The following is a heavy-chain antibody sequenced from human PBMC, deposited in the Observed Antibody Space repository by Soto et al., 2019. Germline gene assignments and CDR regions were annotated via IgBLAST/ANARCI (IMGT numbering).Heavy chain of an antibody. D-gene: IGHD6-6*01. Sequence: QVQLVESGGGVVQPGRSLRLSCAASGFTFSSYGMHWVRQAPGKGLEWVAVISYDGSNKYYADSVKGRFTISRDNSKNTLYLQMNSLRADDTAVYYSAKDRIAARPDYYYGMDVWGQGTTVTVSS. CDR2: ISYDGSNK. CDR3: AKDRIAARPDYYYGMDV. V-gene: IGHV3-30*18. CDR1: GFTFSSYG. J-gene: IGHJ6*02.